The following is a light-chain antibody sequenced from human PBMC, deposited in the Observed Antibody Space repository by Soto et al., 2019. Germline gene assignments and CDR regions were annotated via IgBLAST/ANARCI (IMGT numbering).Light chain of an antibody. CDR2: DAS. CDR3: QQRSNGVT. J-gene: IGKJ3*01. CDR1: QSVSSY. V-gene: IGKV3-11*01. Sequence: EIVLTQSPATLSLSPGERATLSCWASQSVSSYLAWYQQKPGQAPRLLIYDASNRATGIPARFSGSGSGTDFTLTISSLEPEDFAVYYCQQRSNGVTFGPGTKVDIK.